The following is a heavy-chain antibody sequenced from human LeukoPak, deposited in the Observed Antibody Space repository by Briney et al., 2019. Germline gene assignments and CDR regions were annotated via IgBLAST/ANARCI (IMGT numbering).Heavy chain of an antibody. V-gene: IGHV4-59*11. CDR1: GGSIYSHY. D-gene: IGHD2-15*01. J-gene: IGHJ3*02. CDR3: ATKVRGGFDI. Sequence: PSETLPLTCTVSGGSIYSHYCNWIRQSPGKELEWIGYIYKSGIINYNPSLKSRVTISVGTSKNQFSLKLNSVTAADTAIYYCATKVRGGFDIWGQGTMVTVSS. CDR2: IYKSGII.